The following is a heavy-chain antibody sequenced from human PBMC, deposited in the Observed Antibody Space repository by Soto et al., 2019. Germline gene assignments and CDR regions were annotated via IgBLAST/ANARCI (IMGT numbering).Heavy chain of an antibody. CDR3: AKHEGYCSSTTCSNFDY. V-gene: IGHV5-51*01. CDR1: GYSFTSYW. D-gene: IGHD2-2*01. CDR2: IYPGDSDT. Sequence: GESLKISCKGSGYSFTSYWIGWVRQMPGKGLEWMGIIYPGDSDTSYSPSFQGQVTISADKSINTAYLQWSSLKASDTAMYYCAKHEGYCSSTTCSNFDYWGQGTLVTVSS. J-gene: IGHJ4*02.